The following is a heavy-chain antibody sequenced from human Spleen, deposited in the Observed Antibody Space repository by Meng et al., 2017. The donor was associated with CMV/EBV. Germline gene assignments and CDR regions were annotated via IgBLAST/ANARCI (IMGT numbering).Heavy chain of an antibody. Sequence: GESLKISCAASGFTFSSYWMHWVRQAPGKGLVWVSYISSSGRTIYYADSVKGRFTISRDIAKNSLYLQMNSLRAEDTAVYYCARDRRGIVVVPAAKGMDVWGQGTTVTVSS. CDR3: ARDRRGIVVVPAAKGMDV. V-gene: IGHV3-48*04. D-gene: IGHD2-2*01. CDR2: ISSSGRTI. CDR1: GFTFSSYW. J-gene: IGHJ6*02.